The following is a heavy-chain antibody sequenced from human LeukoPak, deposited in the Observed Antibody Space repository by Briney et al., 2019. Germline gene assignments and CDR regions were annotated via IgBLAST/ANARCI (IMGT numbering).Heavy chain of an antibody. D-gene: IGHD4-17*01. V-gene: IGHV3-21*01. CDR1: GFTFSDYS. CDR2: ISSSSSYI. Sequence: GGSLRLSCAASGFTFSDYSMNWVRQAPGKGLEWVSSISSSSSYIYYADSVKGRFTISRDNAKNTLYLQMNSLRAEDTAVYYCARDVFHHGDTLPLGYWGQGTLVTVSS. J-gene: IGHJ4*02. CDR3: ARDVFHHGDTLPLGY.